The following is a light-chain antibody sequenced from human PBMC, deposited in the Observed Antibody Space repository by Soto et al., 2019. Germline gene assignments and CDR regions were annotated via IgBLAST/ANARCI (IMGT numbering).Light chain of an antibody. CDR3: QQRSAGPWT. CDR2: FAS. J-gene: IGKJ1*01. CDR1: HSVGSL. V-gene: IGKV3-11*01. Sequence: EIVLTQSPATLSLSPGDRATLSCRASHSVGSLLAWYQQKPGQAPRLLIYFASNRATGIPPRFSGSGSGTDFTLTIDSLEPEDFAVFYCQQRSAGPWTFGQGTRVEIK.